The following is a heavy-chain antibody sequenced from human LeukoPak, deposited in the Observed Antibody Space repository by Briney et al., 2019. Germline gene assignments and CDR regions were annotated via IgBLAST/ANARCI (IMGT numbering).Heavy chain of an antibody. CDR1: GGSISSSNW. J-gene: IGHJ5*02. Sequence: SETLSLTCAVSGGSISSSNWWSWVRQPPGKGLEWIGEIYHSGSTNYNPSLKSRVTISVDKSKNQFSLKLSSVTAADTAVYYCARGNSGYDFGWFDPWGQGTLVTVSS. CDR2: IYHSGST. V-gene: IGHV4-4*02. CDR3: ARGNSGYDFGWFDP. D-gene: IGHD5-12*01.